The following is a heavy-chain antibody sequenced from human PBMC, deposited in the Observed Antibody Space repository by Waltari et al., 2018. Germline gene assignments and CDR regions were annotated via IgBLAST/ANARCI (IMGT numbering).Heavy chain of an antibody. CDR3: ARDGSMTFRGYYYMDV. J-gene: IGHJ6*03. D-gene: IGHD3-10*01. Sequence: EVQLVESGGGLVQPGGSLRLSCAASGFTFSSYWMSWVRQAPGKGLEWVANIKQDGSEKYYVDSVKGRFTISRDNAKNSLYLQMNSLRAEDTAVYYCARDGSMTFRGYYYMDVWGKGTTVTVSS. CDR2: IKQDGSEK. V-gene: IGHV3-7*01. CDR1: GFTFSSYW.